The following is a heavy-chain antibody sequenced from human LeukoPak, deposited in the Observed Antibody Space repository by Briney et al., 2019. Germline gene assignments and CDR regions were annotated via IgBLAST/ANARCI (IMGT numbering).Heavy chain of an antibody. D-gene: IGHD6-13*01. J-gene: IGHJ5*02. CDR3: ARCIAPERGSDP. CDR2: IIPIFGTA. V-gene: IGHV1-69*13. Sequence: SVKVSRKASGGTFSSYAISWVRQAPGQGLEWMGGIIPIFGTANYAQKFQGRVTITADESTSTAYMELSSLRSEDTAVYYCARCIAPERGSDPWGQGTLVTVSS. CDR1: GGTFSSYA.